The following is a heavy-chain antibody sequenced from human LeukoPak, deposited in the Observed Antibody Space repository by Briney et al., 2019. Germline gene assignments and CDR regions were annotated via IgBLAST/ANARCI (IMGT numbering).Heavy chain of an antibody. D-gene: IGHD2-2*01. J-gene: IGHJ4*02. V-gene: IGHV3-15*07. CDR3: ANGGYCSSTSCYLFDY. Sequence: PGGSLRLSCAASGFTFSNAWMNWVRQAPGKGLEWVGRIKSKTDGGTTDYAAPVKGRFTISRDDSKNTLYLQMNSLRAEDTAVYYCANGGYCSSTSCYLFDYWGQGTLVTVSS. CDR1: GFTFSNAW. CDR2: IKSKTDGGTT.